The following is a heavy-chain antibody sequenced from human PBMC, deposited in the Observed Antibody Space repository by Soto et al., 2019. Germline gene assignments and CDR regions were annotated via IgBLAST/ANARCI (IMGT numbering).Heavy chain of an antibody. J-gene: IGHJ4*02. D-gene: IGHD3-16*02. CDR1: GYIFTTYA. CDR3: ARSEVIPEGCDY. V-gene: IGHV1-3*01. Sequence: ASVKVSCKASGYIFTTYALHWVRQAPGQRLEWMGWINAGKGNTKYSQKFQDRVTITRDTSASVAYMELSSLTSEDTAVYYCARSEVIPEGCDYWGQGTLVTVSS. CDR2: INAGKGNT.